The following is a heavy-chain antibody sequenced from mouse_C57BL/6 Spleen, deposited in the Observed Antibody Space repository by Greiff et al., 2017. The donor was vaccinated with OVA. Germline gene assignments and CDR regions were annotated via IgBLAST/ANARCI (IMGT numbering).Heavy chain of an antibody. CDR2: IYPGDGDT. J-gene: IGHJ3*01. Sequence: QVQLQQSGPELVKPGASVKISCKASGYAFSSSWMNWVKQRPGKGLEWIGRIYPGDGDTNYNGKFKGKATLTADKSSSTAYMQLSSLTSEDSAVYFWARDTSGRALPAYWGQGTLVTVSA. D-gene: IGHD3-3*01. V-gene: IGHV1-82*01. CDR3: ARDTSGRALPAY. CDR1: GYAFSSSW.